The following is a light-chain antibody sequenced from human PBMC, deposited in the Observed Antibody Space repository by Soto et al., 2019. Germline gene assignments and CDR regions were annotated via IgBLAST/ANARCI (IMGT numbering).Light chain of an antibody. CDR2: GNT. CDR1: NYNIGSTYD. V-gene: IGLV1-40*01. J-gene: IGLJ1*01. CDR3: QSYDDSLSVHYV. Sequence: SVMTPPPSVSGAPGQRVTMSCTGSNYNIGSTYDVQWYQQLPGTAPKLLIHGNTNRPSGVPDRFSGSKSGTSASLAITGLQADDEADYYCQSYDDSLSVHYVFGTGTKVTVL.